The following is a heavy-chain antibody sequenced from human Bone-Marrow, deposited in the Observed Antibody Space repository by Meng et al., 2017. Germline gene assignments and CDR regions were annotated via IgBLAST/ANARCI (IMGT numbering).Heavy chain of an antibody. Sequence: GESLKISCAASGFTFSSYAMHWVRQAPGKGLEWVAVISYDGSNKYYADSVKGRLTISRDNSKNTLYLQMNSLRAEDTAVYYCAGSPDGSHCSGGSCYKRGGAFDIWGQGTMVTVSS. D-gene: IGHD2-15*01. CDR1: GFTFSSYA. J-gene: IGHJ3*02. V-gene: IGHV3-30*01. CDR2: ISYDGSNK. CDR3: AGSPDGSHCSGGSCYKRGGAFDI.